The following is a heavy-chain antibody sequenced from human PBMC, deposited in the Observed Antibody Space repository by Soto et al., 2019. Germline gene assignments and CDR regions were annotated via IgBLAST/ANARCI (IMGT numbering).Heavy chain of an antibody. CDR3: ARDLGGSYYAPVDY. Sequence: QVQLVQSGAEVKKPGASVKVSCKASGYTFTSYGISWVRQAPGQGLEWMGWISAYNGNTKYAQKLQGRVTTTTDTSTSTAYMELRSLISADTAVYYCARDLGGSYYAPVDYWGQGTLVTVSS. V-gene: IGHV1-18*01. J-gene: IGHJ4*02. D-gene: IGHD1-26*01. CDR1: GYTFTSYG. CDR2: ISAYNGNT.